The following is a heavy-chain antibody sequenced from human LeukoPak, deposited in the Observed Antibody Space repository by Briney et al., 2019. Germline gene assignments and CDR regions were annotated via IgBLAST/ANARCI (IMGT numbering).Heavy chain of an antibody. D-gene: IGHD6-6*01. CDR2: IYYSGST. V-gene: IGHV4-39*01. CDR3: ARLGRYSSSSGGFDY. CDR1: GGSISSSNYY. Sequence: SETLSLTCTVSGGSISSSNYYWGWIRQPPGKGLEWIGSIYYSGSTYYNPSLKSRVTISVDTSKNELSLKLRSVTAADTAVYYCARLGRYSSSSGGFDYWGQGTLVTVSS. J-gene: IGHJ4*02.